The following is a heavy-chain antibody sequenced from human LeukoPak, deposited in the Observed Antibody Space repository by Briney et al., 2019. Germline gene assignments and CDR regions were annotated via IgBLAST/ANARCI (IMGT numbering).Heavy chain of an antibody. J-gene: IGHJ4*02. CDR3: ATGPGYSSSRYFDY. CDR1: GASISSRNW. CDR2: VYHGGTT. V-gene: IGHV4-4*02. D-gene: IGHD6-13*01. Sequence: PSETLSLTCAVSGASISSRNWWSWVRQPPGKGLEWIGEVYHGGTTNYNPSLKSRVTMSVDTSKNQFSLKLSSVTAADTAVYYCATGPGYSSSRYFDYWGQGTLVTVSS.